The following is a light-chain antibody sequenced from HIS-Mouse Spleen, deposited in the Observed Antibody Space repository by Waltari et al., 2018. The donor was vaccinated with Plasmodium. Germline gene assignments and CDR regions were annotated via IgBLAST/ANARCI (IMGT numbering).Light chain of an antibody. CDR2: KDS. J-gene: IGLJ3*02. CDR1: VLAKNY. V-gene: IGLV3-27*01. CDR3: YSAADNNLV. Sequence: SYELTQPSSVSVSPGQTARITCSGDVLAKNYARWFQQKPGQAHVLVIYKDSERPSGIPERFSGSSSGTTVTLTISGAQVEDEADYYCYSAADNNLVFGGGTKLTVL.